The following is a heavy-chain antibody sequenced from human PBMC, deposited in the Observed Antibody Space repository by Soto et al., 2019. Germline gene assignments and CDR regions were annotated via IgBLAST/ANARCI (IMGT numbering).Heavy chain of an antibody. CDR2: ISVYNGNT. J-gene: IGHJ3*02. V-gene: IGHV1-18*01. CDR1: GYTFTSCG. D-gene: IGHD1-26*01. CDR3: ARDPQYSGSLSGGGDAFDT. Sequence: QVQLMQSGPEVKKPGASVKVSCKASGYTFTSCGITWVRQAPGQGLEWMGWISVYNGNTHYAQNLQGRVTMTTDTSTTTAYMELRSLTSDDTAMYYCARDPQYSGSLSGGGDAFDTWGQGTMVTVSS.